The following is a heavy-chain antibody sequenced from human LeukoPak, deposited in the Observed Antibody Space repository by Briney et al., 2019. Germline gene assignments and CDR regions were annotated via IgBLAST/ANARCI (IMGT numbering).Heavy chain of an antibody. Sequence: SETLSLTCTVSGGSINNDNYYWSWIRQPAGKGLEWIGRIYASGSTNYNPSLKSRVTISVDTSKNQFSLKLSSVTAADTAVYYCAGGYDEGSFDYWGQGTLVTVSS. V-gene: IGHV4-61*02. J-gene: IGHJ4*02. CDR2: IYASGST. D-gene: IGHD5-12*01. CDR3: AGGYDEGSFDY. CDR1: GGSINNDNYY.